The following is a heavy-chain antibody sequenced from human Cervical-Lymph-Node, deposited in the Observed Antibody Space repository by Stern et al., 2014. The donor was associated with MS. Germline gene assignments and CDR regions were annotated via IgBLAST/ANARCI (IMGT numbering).Heavy chain of an antibody. Sequence: EVQLVESGGGLIQPGGSLRLSCAASGFSVSTNFMSWVRQAPGTGLEWVSLMYSRGGTNYADSVKGRFTISRDSSKNTLYLQMSDLRAEDTAVYYCARKTDTAVGGDYWGPGTLVTVSS. CDR1: GFSVSTNF. CDR3: ARKTDTAVGGDY. J-gene: IGHJ4*02. CDR2: MYSRGGT. V-gene: IGHV3-53*01. D-gene: IGHD5-18*01.